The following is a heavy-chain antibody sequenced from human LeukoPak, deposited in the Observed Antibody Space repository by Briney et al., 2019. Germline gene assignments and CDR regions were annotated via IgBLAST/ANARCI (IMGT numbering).Heavy chain of an antibody. D-gene: IGHD4-17*01. CDR3: TGDTETAPHGYYVGNHNWFDP. Sequence: KPSETLTLTCTVSRRFISSYHGSWIRQPAGKGLEWIGRIYTSGSTNYNPSLKSRVTISVDKSRNQFSLKLGSLTAADSAVYYFTGDTETAPHGYYVGNHNWFDPWGQGTLVTVSS. J-gene: IGHJ5*02. CDR1: RRFISSYH. V-gene: IGHV4-4*07. CDR2: IYTSGST.